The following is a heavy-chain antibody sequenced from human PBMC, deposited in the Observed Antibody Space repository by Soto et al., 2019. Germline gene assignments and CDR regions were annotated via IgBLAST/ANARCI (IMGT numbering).Heavy chain of an antibody. J-gene: IGHJ5*02. CDR2: IRSKANSYAT. D-gene: IGHD3-16*01. CDR3: TRLLMITFGGVTYNWFDP. V-gene: IGHV3-73*01. Sequence: PGGSLRLSCAASGFTFSGSAMHWVRQASGKGLEWVGRIRSKANSYATAYAASVKGRFTISRDDSKNTAYLQMNSLKTEDTAVYYCTRLLMITFGGVTYNWFDPWGQGTLVTVSS. CDR1: GFTFSGSA.